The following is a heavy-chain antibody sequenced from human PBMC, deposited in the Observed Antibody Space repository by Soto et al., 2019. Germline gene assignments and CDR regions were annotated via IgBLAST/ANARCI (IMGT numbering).Heavy chain of an antibody. CDR2: IRSSSTYS. V-gene: IGHV3-21*01. D-gene: IGHD2-15*01. Sequence: EVQLVESGGGLVKPGGSLRLSCAASGFTFSSYNMNWVRQAPGTGLEWVSSIRSSSTYSYYADSVKSRITLSRDNAKNALYLQMHSLRAEDTAIYYCERAPCSGGSCYMGDRFDPRGQGTLVTGCS. J-gene: IGHJ5*02. CDR1: GFTFSSYN. CDR3: ERAPCSGGSCYMGDRFDP.